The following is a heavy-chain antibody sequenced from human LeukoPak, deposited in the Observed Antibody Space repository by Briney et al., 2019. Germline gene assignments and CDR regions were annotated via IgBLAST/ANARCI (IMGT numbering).Heavy chain of an antibody. V-gene: IGHV3-21*01. CDR2: ISSSNSYI. CDR1: GFTFSSYS. Sequence: KSGGSLRLSCAASGFTFSSYSMNWVRQAPGKGLEWVSCISSSNSYIYNADSVKGRFTISRDNAKNSLYLQMNSLRAEDTAMYYCARGGDSSSLVYFQHWGQGTLVTVSS. D-gene: IGHD6-13*01. J-gene: IGHJ1*01. CDR3: ARGGDSSSLVYFQH.